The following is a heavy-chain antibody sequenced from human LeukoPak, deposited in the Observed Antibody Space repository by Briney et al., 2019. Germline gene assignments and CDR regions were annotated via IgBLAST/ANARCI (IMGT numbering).Heavy chain of an antibody. V-gene: IGHV3-74*01. J-gene: IGHJ4*02. CDR1: GFTFSSYW. D-gene: IGHD1-14*01. CDR2: INAGGSST. CDR3: GRSNQADDY. Sequence: GGSLRLSCAASGFTFSSYWMHWVRQVPGKGLVGVSRINAGGSSTTYADSVKRRFTISRDNAKNTLYLQMDSLRADDTGVYYCGRSNQADDYWGQGALVTVSS.